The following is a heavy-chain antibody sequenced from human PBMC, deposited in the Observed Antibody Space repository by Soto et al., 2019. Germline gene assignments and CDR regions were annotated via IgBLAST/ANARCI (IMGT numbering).Heavy chain of an antibody. V-gene: IGHV4-34*01. CDR1: GGSFSGYY. D-gene: IGHD6-13*01. CDR2: INHSGST. Sequence: SETLSLTCAVYGGSFSGYYWSWIRQPPGKGLEWIGEINHSGSTNYNPSLKSRVTISVDTSKNQFSLKLSSVTAADTAVYYCARGWRGAAAGNSPYYYYYMDVWGKGTTVTVSS. CDR3: ARGWRGAAAGNSPYYYYYMDV. J-gene: IGHJ6*03.